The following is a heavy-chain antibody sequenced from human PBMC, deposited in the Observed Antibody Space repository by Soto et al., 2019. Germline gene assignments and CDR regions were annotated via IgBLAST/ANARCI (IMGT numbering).Heavy chain of an antibody. D-gene: IGHD3-9*01. Sequence: PGGSLRLSCASSGFSFSSYGMRWVRQAPGKGLEWVAVISYDGPNKYYADSVKGRFTISRDNSKKTLYLQMNSLRAEDTAVYYCARVFDTYYFDLWGQGNMVTVSS. CDR2: ISYDGPNK. CDR3: ARVFDTYYFDL. CDR1: GFSFSSYG. V-gene: IGHV3-33*08. J-gene: IGHJ4*02.